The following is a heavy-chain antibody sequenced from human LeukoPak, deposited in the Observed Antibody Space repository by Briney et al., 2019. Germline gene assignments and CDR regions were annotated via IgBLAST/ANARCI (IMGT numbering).Heavy chain of an antibody. D-gene: IGHD2-2*01. V-gene: IGHV3-23*01. CDR2: ISGSGGST. CDR1: GFTFSSYW. J-gene: IGHJ3*02. CDR3: AKSWRIRYCSSTSCYGAFDI. Sequence: GGSLRLSCAASGFTFSSYWMSWVRQAPGKGLEWVSAISGSGGSTYYADSVKGRFTISRDNSKNTLYLQMNSLRAEDTAVYYCAKSWRIRYCSSTSCYGAFDIWGQGTMVTASS.